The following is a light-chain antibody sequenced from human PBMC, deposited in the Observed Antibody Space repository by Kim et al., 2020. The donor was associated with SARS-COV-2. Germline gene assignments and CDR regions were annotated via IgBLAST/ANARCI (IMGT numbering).Light chain of an antibody. V-gene: IGKV3-15*01. CDR2: GAS. CDR3: QQYNNWPPIT. Sequence: SPGERAPLSWRASQSVSSTLAWYQQKPGQAPRLLIYGASTRATGIPARFSGSGSGTEFTLTISSLQSEDFAVYYCQQYNNWPPITFGQGTRLEIK. J-gene: IGKJ5*01. CDR1: QSVSST.